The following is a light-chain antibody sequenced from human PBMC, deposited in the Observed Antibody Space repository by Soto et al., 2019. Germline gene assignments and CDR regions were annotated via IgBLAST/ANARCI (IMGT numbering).Light chain of an antibody. Sequence: QSALTQPASVSGSPGQSITISCTGTSSDVGGYNYVSWYQQHPGKAPKLMIYDVSNRPSGVSNRFSGSTSGNTASLTISGLQAEEEADYYCSSYTSSSTPVVFGAGTQLTVL. J-gene: IGLJ2*01. CDR2: DVS. CDR3: SSYTSSSTPVV. CDR1: SSDVGGYNY. V-gene: IGLV2-14*01.